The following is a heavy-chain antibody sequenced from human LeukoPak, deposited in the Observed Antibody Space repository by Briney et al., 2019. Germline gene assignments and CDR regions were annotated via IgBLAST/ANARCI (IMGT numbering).Heavy chain of an antibody. V-gene: IGHV3-30-3*02. CDR2: ISYDGSNK. J-gene: IGHJ6*03. D-gene: IGHD3-3*02. CDR1: GFTFSSYA. Sequence: GGSLRLSCAASGFTFSSYAMHWVRQAPGKGLEWVAVISYDGSNKYYADSVKGRFTISRDNSKNTLYLQMNSLRAEDTAVFYCTKTKDIYGPSGYYYMDVWGKGTTVSVSS. CDR3: TKTKDIYGPSGYYYMDV.